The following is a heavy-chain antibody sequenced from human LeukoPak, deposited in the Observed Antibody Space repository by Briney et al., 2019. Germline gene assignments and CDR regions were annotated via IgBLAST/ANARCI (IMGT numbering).Heavy chain of an antibody. CDR3: TTDPLFYYDSSGHNDY. CDR1: GFTFRNVY. V-gene: IGHV3-15*01. D-gene: IGHD3-22*01. Sequence: GGSLRLSCAASGFTFRNVYMSWVRQAPGKGLEWVGRIKSNTDGGTTDYAAPVKGRFTISRDDSKSTVYLQMNSLKIEDTAVYYCTTDPLFYYDSSGHNDYWGQGTLVIVS. CDR2: IKSNTDGGTT. J-gene: IGHJ4*02.